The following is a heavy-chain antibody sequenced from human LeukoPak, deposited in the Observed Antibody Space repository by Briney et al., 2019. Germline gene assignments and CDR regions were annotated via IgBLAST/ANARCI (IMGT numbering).Heavy chain of an antibody. Sequence: PGGSLRLSCAASGFTVSSNYMSCVRQPPGEGREWIATIYYSGSTYYNPSLKRRVTISVDTSKNQFSLKLSSVTAADTAVYYCARARGSYDYVHFDNWGQGTLVTVSS. CDR1: GFTVSSNY. J-gene: IGHJ4*02. D-gene: IGHD3-16*01. V-gene: IGHV4-39*07. CDR2: IYYSGST. CDR3: ARARGSYDYVHFDN.